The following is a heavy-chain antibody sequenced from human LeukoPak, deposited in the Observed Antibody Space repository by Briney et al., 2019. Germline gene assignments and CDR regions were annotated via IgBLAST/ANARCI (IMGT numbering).Heavy chain of an antibody. V-gene: IGHV5-51*01. D-gene: IGHD3-10*01. CDR2: IYPGDSDT. CDR1: GDSFTSYW. Sequence: KIGESLKISCKGSGDSFTSYWIGWVRQMPGKGLEWMGIIYPGDSDTGYSPSFQGQVTISADKSISTAYLQWSSLKASDTAMYDCARHPLWFGEFSSAFDIWGQGTMVTVSS. CDR3: ARHPLWFGEFSSAFDI. J-gene: IGHJ3*02.